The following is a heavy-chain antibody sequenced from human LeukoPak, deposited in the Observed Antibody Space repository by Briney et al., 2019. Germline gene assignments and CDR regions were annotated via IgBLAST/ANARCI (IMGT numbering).Heavy chain of an antibody. V-gene: IGHV1-2*02. Sequence: ASVKVSCKTSGYTFTDYYLHWVRQAPGQGLEWVGWIHPNTGATHHAQKFQGRLTMTRDTSISTVYMELTRLRSDDTAVYYCARDMGRYSGYDYDYWGREPWSPPP. J-gene: IGHJ4*02. CDR2: IHPNTGAT. CDR3: ARDMGRYSGYDYDY. D-gene: IGHD5-12*01. CDR1: GYTFTDYY.